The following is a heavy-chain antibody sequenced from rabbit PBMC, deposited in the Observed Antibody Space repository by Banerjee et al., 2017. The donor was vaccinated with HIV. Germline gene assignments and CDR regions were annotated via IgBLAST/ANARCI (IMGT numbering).Heavy chain of an antibody. J-gene: IGHJ4*01. D-gene: IGHD4-1*01. Sequence: QEQLEESGGGLVKPEGSLTLTCTASGFTLSSYWIYWVRQAPGKGLEWIACINTSSGNTVYASWAKGRFTISKTSSTTVTLQMTSLTAADTATYFCARDGSGWGANFNLWGQGTLVTVS. CDR1: GFTLSSYW. CDR2: INTSSGNT. V-gene: IGHV1S45*01. CDR3: ARDGSGWGANFNL.